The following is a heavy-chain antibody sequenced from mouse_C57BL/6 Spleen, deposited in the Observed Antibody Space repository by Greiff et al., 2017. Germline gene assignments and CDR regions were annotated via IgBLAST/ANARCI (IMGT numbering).Heavy chain of an antibody. CDR1: GFNIKNTY. D-gene: IGHD1-1*01. J-gene: IGHJ1*03. CDR3: ARGAYYGSSYHWYFDV. Sequence: EVQLQQSVAELVRPGASVKLSCTASGFNIKNTYMHWVKQRPEQGLEWIGRIDPANGNTKYAPKFQGKATITADTSSNTAYLQLSILTSEDTAIYYCARGAYYGSSYHWYFDVWGTGTTVTVSS. CDR2: IDPANGNT. V-gene: IGHV14-3*01.